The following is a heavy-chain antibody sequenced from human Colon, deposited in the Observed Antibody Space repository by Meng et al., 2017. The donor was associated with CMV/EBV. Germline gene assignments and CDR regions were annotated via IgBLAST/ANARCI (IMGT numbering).Heavy chain of an antibody. J-gene: IGHJ4*02. CDR2: FSRNAEDT. CDR3: AKGSRDGFNGLFDY. D-gene: IGHD5-24*01. Sequence: GGSLRLSCAASGFSINHYAMSWFRQAPGKGLEWVSGFSRNAEDTYYADSVRGRFTMSRDTSKNTLYLQMNSLRAEDTAVYYCAKGSRDGFNGLFDYWGQGALVTVSS. CDR1: GFSINHYA. V-gene: IGHV3-23*01.